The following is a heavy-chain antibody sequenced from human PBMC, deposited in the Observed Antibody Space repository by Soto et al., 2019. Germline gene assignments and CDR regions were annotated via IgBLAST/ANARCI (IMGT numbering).Heavy chain of an antibody. V-gene: IGHV3-48*02. CDR3: ASDPFTYGDYGPFDY. CDR1: GFTCSTYS. Sequence: EVQLVESGGGLVQPGGSLRLSCAASGFTCSTYSMNWVRQAPGKGLELVSYISSSSSTIYYADSVKGRFTISRDNAKNSLDLQMNSLRDEDTAVYFCASDPFTYGDYGPFDYGRQGALVTVSS. J-gene: IGHJ4*02. CDR2: ISSSSSTI. D-gene: IGHD4-17*01.